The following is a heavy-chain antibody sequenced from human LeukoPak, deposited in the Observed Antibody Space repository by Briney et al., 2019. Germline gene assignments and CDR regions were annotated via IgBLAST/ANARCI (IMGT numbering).Heavy chain of an antibody. V-gene: IGHV4-4*07. D-gene: IGHD5-12*01. Sequence: SETLSLTCTVSGGSISSYYWSWIRQPAGKGLEWIGRIYSSGSTNYNPSLKSRVTMSVDTPKNQFSLKLSSVTAADTAVYYCARVSLYSGYDSLDYWGQGTLVTVSS. J-gene: IGHJ4*02. CDR1: GGSISSYY. CDR2: IYSSGST. CDR3: ARVSLYSGYDSLDY.